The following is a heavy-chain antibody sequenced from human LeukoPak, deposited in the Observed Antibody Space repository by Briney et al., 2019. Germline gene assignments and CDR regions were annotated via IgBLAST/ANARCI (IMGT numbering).Heavy chain of an antibody. CDR1: GYTFSSYA. Sequence: GGSLRLSCAASGYTFSSYAMSWVRQAPGKGLEWVSAISGGGGATFYADSVKGRFTISRDNSKNTLYLQMNGLRAEDTAVYYCAKDRRGNAPRGAFDIWGQGTMVTVSS. J-gene: IGHJ3*02. CDR3: AKDRRGNAPRGAFDI. D-gene: IGHD1-1*01. V-gene: IGHV3-23*01. CDR2: ISGGGGAT.